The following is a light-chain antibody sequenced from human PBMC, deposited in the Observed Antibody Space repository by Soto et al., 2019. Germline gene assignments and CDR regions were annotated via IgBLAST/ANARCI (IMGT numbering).Light chain of an antibody. V-gene: IGLV2-11*01. CDR2: DVS. CDR3: CSYAGSYTLV. CDR1: SSDVGCYNY. J-gene: IGLJ2*01. Sequence: QSALTQPRSVSGSPGQSVTISCTGTSSDVGCYNYVSWYQQHPGKAPKLMIYDVSKRPSGVPDRFSGSKSGNTASLTISGLQAEDEADYDCCSYAGSYTLVFGGGTKLTVL.